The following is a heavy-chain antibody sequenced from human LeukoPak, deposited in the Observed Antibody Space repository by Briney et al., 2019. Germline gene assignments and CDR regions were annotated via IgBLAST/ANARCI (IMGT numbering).Heavy chain of an antibody. D-gene: IGHD3-10*01. Sequence: GGSLRLSCAASGFTFSSYSMNWVRQAPGKGLEWVSSISSSSSYIYYADSVKGRFTISRDNAKNSLYLQMNSLRAEDTAVNYCARDLMFYGSGTTRGGQGTLVTVSS. CDR3: ARDLMFYGSGTTR. J-gene: IGHJ4*02. CDR2: ISSSSSYI. V-gene: IGHV3-21*01. CDR1: GFTFSSYS.